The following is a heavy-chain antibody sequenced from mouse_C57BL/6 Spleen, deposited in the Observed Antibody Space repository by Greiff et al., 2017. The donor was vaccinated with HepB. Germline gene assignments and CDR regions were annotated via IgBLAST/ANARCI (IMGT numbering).Heavy chain of an antibody. V-gene: IGHV10-1*01. CDR1: GFSFNTYA. CDR3: VRQRDYGAMDY. Sequence: EVQLVESGGGLVQPKGSLKLSCAASGFSFNTYAMNWVRQAPGKGVEWVARIRSKSNNYATYYADSVKDRFTISRDDSESMLYLQMNNLKTEDTAMYYCVRQRDYGAMDYWGQGTSVTVSS. CDR2: IRSKSNNYAT. J-gene: IGHJ4*01. D-gene: IGHD2-4*01.